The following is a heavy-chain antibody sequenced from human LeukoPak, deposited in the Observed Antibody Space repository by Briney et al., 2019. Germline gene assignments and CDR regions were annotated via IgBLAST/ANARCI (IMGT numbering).Heavy chain of an antibody. Sequence: GASVKVFCKASGYAFTSYGISWVRQAPGQGLEWMGWISPYYGNTNYAQKLQGRVTMTTDTSTSTAYMELRCLRSDDTAVYYCARDQRAGAHFQHWGEGTLVTASS. D-gene: IGHD6-19*01. J-gene: IGHJ1*01. CDR2: ISPYYGNT. CDR3: ARDQRAGAHFQH. CDR1: GYAFTSYG. V-gene: IGHV1-18*01.